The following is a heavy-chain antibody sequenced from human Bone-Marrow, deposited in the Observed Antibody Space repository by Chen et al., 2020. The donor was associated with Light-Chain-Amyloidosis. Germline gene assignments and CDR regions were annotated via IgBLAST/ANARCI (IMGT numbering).Heavy chain of an antibody. Sequence: QLQLQESGPGLVKPSETLSFSCTVSGGSISSSSYYWGWIRQPPGKGLEWIGIIYYSGATYNNPSLESRLTISVDTSKNQFSLKLTSVTAADTAIYYCARRSYGSGWYDYWGQGTLVTVSS. CDR3: ARRSYGSGWYDY. CDR1: GGSISSSSYY. J-gene: IGHJ4*02. CDR2: IYYSGAT. V-gene: IGHV4-39*01. D-gene: IGHD6-19*01.